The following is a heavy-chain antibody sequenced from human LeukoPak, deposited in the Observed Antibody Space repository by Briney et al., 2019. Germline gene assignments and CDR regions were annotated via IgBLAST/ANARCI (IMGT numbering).Heavy chain of an antibody. J-gene: IGHJ4*02. Sequence: SETLSLTCAVYGGSFSGYYWSWIRQPPGKGPEWIGEINHSGSTNYNPSLKSRVTISVDTSKNQFSLKLSSVTAADTAVYYCARLSFRYDTLDYWGQGTLVTVSS. D-gene: IGHD3-22*01. CDR1: GGSFSGYY. CDR3: ARLSFRYDTLDY. V-gene: IGHV4-34*01. CDR2: INHSGST.